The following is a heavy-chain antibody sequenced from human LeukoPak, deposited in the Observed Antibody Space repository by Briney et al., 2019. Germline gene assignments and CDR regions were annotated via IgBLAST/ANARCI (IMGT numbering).Heavy chain of an antibody. D-gene: IGHD3-16*02. Sequence: GRSLRLSCAASGFTFSSYGMHWVRQAPGKGLEWVAVISYDGSNKYYADSVKGRFTISRDNSKNTLYLQMNSLRAEDTAVYYCAREFDDYVWGSYRYPILDYWGQGTLVTVSS. CDR3: AREFDDYVWGSYRYPILDY. CDR2: ISYDGSNK. V-gene: IGHV3-30*03. CDR1: GFTFSSYG. J-gene: IGHJ4*02.